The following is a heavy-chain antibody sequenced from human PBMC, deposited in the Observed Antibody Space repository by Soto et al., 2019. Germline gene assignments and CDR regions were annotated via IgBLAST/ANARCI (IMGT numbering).Heavy chain of an antibody. V-gene: IGHV4-61*01. J-gene: IGHJ3*02. CDR3: VRDPGPPNKAFDI. Sequence: SETLSLTCSVSGGSVSSGNYCWSWIRQPPGKRLEWIAYIYSGGATNYNPSFKSRVTISLDTSKNQLSLELTSVTAADTAVYFCVRDPGPPNKAFDIWGQGTMVTVSS. CDR2: IYSGGAT. CDR1: GGSVSSGNYC.